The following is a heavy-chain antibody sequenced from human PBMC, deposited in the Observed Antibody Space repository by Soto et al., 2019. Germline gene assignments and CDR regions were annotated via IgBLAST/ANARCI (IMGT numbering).Heavy chain of an antibody. Sequence: QVQLVQSGAEVKKPGASVKVSCKASGYTFTSYGISWVRQAPGQGLEWMGWISAYNGNTNYAQKLQGRVTMTTDTAESTAYMELRSLRSDDTAVYYCARDREAAAGTGGGYYGMDVWGQGTTVTVSS. V-gene: IGHV1-18*04. CDR3: ARDREAAAGTGGGYYGMDV. CDR1: GYTFTSYG. D-gene: IGHD6-13*01. J-gene: IGHJ6*02. CDR2: ISAYNGNT.